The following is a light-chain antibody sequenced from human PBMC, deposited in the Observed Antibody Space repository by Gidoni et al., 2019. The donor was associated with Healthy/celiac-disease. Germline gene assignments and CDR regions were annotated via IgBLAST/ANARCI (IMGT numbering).Light chain of an antibody. CDR1: QDISNY. V-gene: IGKV1-33*01. CDR3: GQYDNRRL. CDR2: DAS. Sequence: DIQMTQSPSSLSASVGDRVTITGQASQDISNYLNWYQQKPGKAPKLLIYDASNLETGVPSRLSERGCGRDLTLDVSSLRSGDIATYDNGQYDNRRLFGEGTKVEIK. J-gene: IGKJ4*02.